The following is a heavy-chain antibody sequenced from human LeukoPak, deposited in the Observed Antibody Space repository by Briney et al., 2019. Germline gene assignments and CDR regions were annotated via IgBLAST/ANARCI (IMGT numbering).Heavy chain of an antibody. V-gene: IGHV3-30*02. J-gene: IGHJ4*02. CDR1: GFTFSTYG. Sequence: GGSLRLSCAASGFTFSTYGMHWVRQAPGKGLEWVAFIRYDGSNKYYADSVKGRFTISRDNSKNTLFLQMNSLRAEDTAVYYCAKLRYCSGGSCYYFDYWGQGTLVTVSS. CDR2: IRYDGSNK. CDR3: AKLRYCSGGSCYYFDY. D-gene: IGHD2-15*01.